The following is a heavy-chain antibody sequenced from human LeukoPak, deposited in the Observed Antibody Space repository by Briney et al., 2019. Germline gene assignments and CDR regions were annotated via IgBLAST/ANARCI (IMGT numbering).Heavy chain of an antibody. J-gene: IGHJ4*02. D-gene: IGHD2-2*01. CDR3: AKAGAAANFDY. V-gene: IGHV3-33*06. CDR1: GFRFSTYG. CDR2: IWHDGSKK. Sequence: PGGSLRLPCAASGFRFSTYGMHWVRQAPGKGLKWVAVIWHDGSKKYYADSVKGRFNISRDNSKDTLYLQMNSLRVEDTAVYYCAKAGAAANFDYWGQGTLVTVSS.